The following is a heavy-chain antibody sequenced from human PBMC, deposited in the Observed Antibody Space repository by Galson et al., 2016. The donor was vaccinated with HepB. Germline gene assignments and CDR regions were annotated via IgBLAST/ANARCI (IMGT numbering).Heavy chain of an antibody. CDR1: GFRFSNYD. V-gene: IGHV3-21*01. CDR2: ISGGSSYI. Sequence: SLRLSCAVSGFRFSNYDLTWVRQAPGKGLEWVSSISGGSSYIYYADSVKGRFTISRDNAKNSLYLQMNSLRAEDTAVYYCASRHSGWYYFDYWGQGTLVTVSS. J-gene: IGHJ4*02. D-gene: IGHD6-19*01. CDR3: ASRHSGWYYFDY.